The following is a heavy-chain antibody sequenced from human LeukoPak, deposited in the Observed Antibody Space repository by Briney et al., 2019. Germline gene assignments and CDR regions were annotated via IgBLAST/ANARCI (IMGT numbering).Heavy chain of an antibody. Sequence: ASVKVSCKASGYTLTSYYMHWVRQAPGQGLEWVGGIIPIFGTANYAQKFQGRVTITADKSTSTAYMELSSLRSEDTAVYYCARGWDGYNSLYYFDYWGQGTLVTVSS. D-gene: IGHD5-24*01. CDR2: IIPIFGTA. J-gene: IGHJ4*02. CDR1: GYTLTSYY. V-gene: IGHV1-69*06. CDR3: ARGWDGYNSLYYFDY.